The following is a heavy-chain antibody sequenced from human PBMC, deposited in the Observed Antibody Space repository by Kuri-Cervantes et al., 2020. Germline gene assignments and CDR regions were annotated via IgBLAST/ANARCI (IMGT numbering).Heavy chain of an antibody. D-gene: IGHD4-23*01. J-gene: IGHJ5*02. V-gene: IGHV4-38-2*02. Sequence: SETLSLTCTVSSYSISSGSYWAWIRQSPGKGLQWIGSLYHSGSTYHTPSLKGRVTIAGDASKNQFSLKLSSVTAADTAVYYCARHLRVNYNWFDPWGQGTLVTVSS. CDR1: SYSISSGSY. CDR3: ARHLRVNYNWFDP. CDR2: LYHSGST.